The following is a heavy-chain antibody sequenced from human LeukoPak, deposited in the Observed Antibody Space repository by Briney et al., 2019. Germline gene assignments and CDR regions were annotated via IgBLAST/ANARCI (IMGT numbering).Heavy chain of an antibody. D-gene: IGHD1-26*01. J-gene: IGHJ4*02. CDR2: MSSSGTKI. CDR1: GFTLSDYY. Sequence: GGSLRLSCVVSGFTLSDYYMSWIRQAPGRGLEWVSYMSSSGTKIYYTGSVKGRFTISRDIAKKSVYLQMNSLRAEDTAVYYCARGGWETYFDYWGLGTLVTASS. V-gene: IGHV3-11*04. CDR3: ARGGWETYFDY.